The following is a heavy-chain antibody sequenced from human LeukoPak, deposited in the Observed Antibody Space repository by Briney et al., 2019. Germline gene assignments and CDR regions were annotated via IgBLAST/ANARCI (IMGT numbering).Heavy chain of an antibody. Sequence: SETLSLTCTVSGGSISSSSYYWGWIRQPPGKGLEWIGSIYYSGSTYYNPSLKSRVTISVDTSKNQFYLKLSSVTAADTAVYYCASRRDGYNYDDYWGQGTLVTVSS. D-gene: IGHD5-24*01. CDR1: GGSISSSSYY. CDR3: ASRRDGYNYDDY. V-gene: IGHV4-39*07. J-gene: IGHJ4*02. CDR2: IYYSGST.